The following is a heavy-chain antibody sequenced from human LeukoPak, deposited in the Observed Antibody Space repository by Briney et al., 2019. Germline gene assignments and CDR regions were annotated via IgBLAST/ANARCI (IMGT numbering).Heavy chain of an antibody. Sequence: GGSLRLSCAASRFSFSDYTLSWVRQLPGKGLEWVSGIRHSGVDSSYADSVKGRFTISRDNSKNMLYLQMNSLRDDDTGVYYCARDRRATPMYFFDFWGQGTPVTVSS. J-gene: IGHJ4*02. CDR3: ARDRRATPMYFFDF. D-gene: IGHD2-15*01. V-gene: IGHV3-23*01. CDR2: IRHSGVDS. CDR1: RFSFSDYT.